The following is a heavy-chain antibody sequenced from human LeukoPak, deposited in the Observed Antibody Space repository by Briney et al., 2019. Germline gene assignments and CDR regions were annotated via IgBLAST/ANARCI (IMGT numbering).Heavy chain of an antibody. J-gene: IGHJ4*02. Sequence: PSETLSLTCTVSGGSISSYYWSWIRQPPGKGLEWVGYIYYSGSTNYNPSLKSRVTISVDTSKNQFSLKLSSVTAADTAVYYCARVGSSTNGEIDYWGQGTLVTVSS. V-gene: IGHV4-59*01. D-gene: IGHD2-2*01. CDR1: GGSISSYY. CDR2: IYYSGST. CDR3: ARVGSSTNGEIDY.